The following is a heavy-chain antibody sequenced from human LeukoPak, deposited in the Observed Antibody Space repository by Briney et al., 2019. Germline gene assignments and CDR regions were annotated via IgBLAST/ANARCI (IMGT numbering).Heavy chain of an antibody. CDR1: GGSISGHY. D-gene: IGHD2-2*01. CDR3: ARLTRLAPVGTTYYHSLEV. J-gene: IGHJ6*02. Sequence: SETLSLTCTVSGGSISGHYWSWIRQPPGKGLEWIGHIYYTGVINYDPSLKSRVTMLVDTSKNQFSLKVTSVTAADTAVYYCARLTRLAPVGTTYYHSLEVWGQGSTVTVSS. CDR2: IYYTGVI. V-gene: IGHV4-59*08.